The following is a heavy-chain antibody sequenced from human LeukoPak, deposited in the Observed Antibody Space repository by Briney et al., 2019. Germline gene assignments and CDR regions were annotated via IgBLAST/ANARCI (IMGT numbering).Heavy chain of an antibody. CDR3: TRDTPFGGY. V-gene: IGHV3-74*01. Sequence: GGSLRLSCSASGLTLSGYWMHWVRQIPGKGLVWVSRIDSDGSGTSYADSVKGRFTISRDDVKNMLYLQMNSLRAEDTAVYYCTRDTPFGGYWGQGTLVTVSS. D-gene: IGHD3-16*01. J-gene: IGHJ4*02. CDR1: GLTLSGYW. CDR2: IDSDGSGT.